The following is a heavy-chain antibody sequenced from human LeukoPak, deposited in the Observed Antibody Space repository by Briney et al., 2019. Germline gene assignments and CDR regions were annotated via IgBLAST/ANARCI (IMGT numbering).Heavy chain of an antibody. CDR2: INPNSGGT. D-gene: IGHD2-8*01. Sequence: ASVKVSCKASGYTFTGYYMHWVRQAPGQGLEWMGWINPNSGGTNYAQKFQGRVTMTRDTSISTAYMELSRLRSDDTAVYYRAGSLLSALMVYYGMDVWGQGTTVTVSS. V-gene: IGHV1-2*02. CDR3: AGSLLSALMVYYGMDV. J-gene: IGHJ6*02. CDR1: GYTFTGYY.